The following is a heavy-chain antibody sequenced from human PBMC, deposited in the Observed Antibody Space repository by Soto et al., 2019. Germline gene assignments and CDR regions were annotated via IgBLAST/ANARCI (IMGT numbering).Heavy chain of an antibody. CDR3: TKDRGYYGSGSYYNG. Sequence: EVQLVESGGGLVKPGGSLRLSCAASGFTFSNAWMSWVRQAPGKGLEWVGRIKSKTDGGTTDYAAPVKGRFTISRDDSKKQLYLQMNSLKTEDQAVYYCTKDRGYYGSGSYYNGWGQGTLVTVSS. V-gene: IGHV3-15*01. D-gene: IGHD3-10*01. CDR1: GFTFSNAW. J-gene: IGHJ4*02. CDR2: IKSKTDGGTT.